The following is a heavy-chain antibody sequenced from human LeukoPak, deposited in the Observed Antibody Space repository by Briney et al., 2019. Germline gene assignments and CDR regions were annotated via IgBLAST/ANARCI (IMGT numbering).Heavy chain of an antibody. CDR2: ISSSCSTI. CDR3: ASTEGSYDILTGYYHNDY. D-gene: IGHD3-9*01. CDR1: GFTFSIYQ. V-gene: IGHV3-48*03. J-gene: IGHJ4*02. Sequence: GGDLRLSCSSSGFTFSIYQMNWVRQAPGKGLEWDSYISSSCSTIYYADSVKGRFTIPRDNAKTSLYLQMNSLRAEDTAVYYCASTEGSYDILTGYYHNDYWGQGTLVTVSS.